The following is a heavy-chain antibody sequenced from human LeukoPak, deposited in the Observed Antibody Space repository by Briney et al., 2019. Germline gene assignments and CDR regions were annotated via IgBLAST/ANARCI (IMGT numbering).Heavy chain of an antibody. Sequence: GGSLRLSCAASRFTFSDYAMTWVRQAPGKGLERVSSISDRGGFKYYADSVKGRFTISRDNSKNTLYLQMNSLRAEDTALYYCAKTIRPRELLVAVDYWGQGTLVTVSS. CDR3: AKTIRPRELLVAVDY. D-gene: IGHD2-8*02. J-gene: IGHJ4*02. V-gene: IGHV3-23*01. CDR1: RFTFSDYA. CDR2: ISDRGGFK.